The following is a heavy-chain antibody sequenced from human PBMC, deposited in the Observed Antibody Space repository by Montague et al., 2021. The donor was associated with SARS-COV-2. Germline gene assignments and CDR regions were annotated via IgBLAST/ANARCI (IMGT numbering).Heavy chain of an antibody. J-gene: IGHJ4*02. CDR1: GFTFSSYW. CDR3: ARLVVVAATPY. D-gene: IGHD2-15*01. V-gene: IGHV3-7*01. CDR2: IKQDGSEK. Sequence: YRSLSWAASGFTFSSYWMSWVRQAPGKGLEWVANIKQDGSEKYYVDSVKGRFTISRDNAKNSLSLQMNSLRAEDTAVYYCARLVVVAATPYWGQGTLVTVSS.